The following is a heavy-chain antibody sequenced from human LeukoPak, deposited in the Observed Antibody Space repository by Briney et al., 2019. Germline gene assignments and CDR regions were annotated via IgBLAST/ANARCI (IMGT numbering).Heavy chain of an antibody. D-gene: IGHD4-23*01. CDR1: GGSFSGYY. CDR2: INHSGST. CDR3: ARGGNRYPTRALRWFFDY. J-gene: IGHJ4*02. V-gene: IGHV4-34*01. Sequence: RPSETLSLTCAVYGGSFSGYYWSWIRQPPGKGLEWIGEINHSGSTNYNPSLKSRVTISVDTSKNQFSLKLSSVTAADTAVYYCARGGNRYPTRALRWFFDYWGQGTLVTVSS.